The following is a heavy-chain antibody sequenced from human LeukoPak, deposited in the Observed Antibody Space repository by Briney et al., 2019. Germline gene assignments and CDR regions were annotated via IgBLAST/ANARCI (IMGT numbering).Heavy chain of an antibody. Sequence: GESLKISCKGSGYSFTSYWIGWGRQMPGKGLEWMGIIYHGDSDTRYSPSFQGQVTISADKSISTAYLQWSSLKASDTAMYYCARVRTVWTYGAFDIWGQGTMVTVSS. J-gene: IGHJ3*02. V-gene: IGHV5-51*01. D-gene: IGHD3/OR15-3a*01. CDR2: IYHGDSDT. CDR1: GYSFTSYW. CDR3: ARVRTVWTYGAFDI.